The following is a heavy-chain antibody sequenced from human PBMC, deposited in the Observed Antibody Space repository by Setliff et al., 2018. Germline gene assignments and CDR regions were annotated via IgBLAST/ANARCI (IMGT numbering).Heavy chain of an antibody. CDR3: ARVLVLGYNWFDP. CDR1: DDSFTSSRYY. D-gene: IGHD3-10*01. J-gene: IGHJ5*02. Sequence: SETLSLTCTVSDDSFTSSRYYWGWIRQAPGSGLEWIGSISYSGTPYYNASVESRVTISIDTSRNQFSLEVNSVTAADTAVYFCARVLVLGYNWFDPWGQGTLVTVSS. CDR2: ISYSGTP. V-gene: IGHV4-39*01.